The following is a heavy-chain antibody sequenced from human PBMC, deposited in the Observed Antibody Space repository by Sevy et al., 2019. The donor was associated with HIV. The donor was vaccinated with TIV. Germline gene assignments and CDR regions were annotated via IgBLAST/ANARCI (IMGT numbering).Heavy chain of an antibody. V-gene: IGHV1-24*01. Sequence: ASVKVSCKVSGNTLTGLSMNWVRQAPGEGLEWMGTFDHEDGRIMYAQKFQGRVTMTEDTSTDTAYMELSSLRSDDTAVYYCARGLYSSSSFWFDPWGQGTLVTVSS. D-gene: IGHD6-6*01. CDR1: GNTLTGLS. CDR2: FDHEDGRI. CDR3: ARGLYSSSSFWFDP. J-gene: IGHJ5*02.